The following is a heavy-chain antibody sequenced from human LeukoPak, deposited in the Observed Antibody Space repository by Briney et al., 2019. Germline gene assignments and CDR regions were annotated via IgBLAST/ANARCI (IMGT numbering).Heavy chain of an antibody. CDR1: GYTFTDYY. V-gene: IGHV1-2*02. J-gene: IGHJ5*02. D-gene: IGHD3-10*01. CDR2: INPNSGDT. Sequence: ASVKVSCKASGYTFTDYYMHWVRQAPGQGLEWMGWINPNSGDTYQGRVTMTRDTPISTAYMELSRLRSDDPAFYYCARPTLQTLGAWGQGTLVTVSS. CDR3: ARPTLQTLGA.